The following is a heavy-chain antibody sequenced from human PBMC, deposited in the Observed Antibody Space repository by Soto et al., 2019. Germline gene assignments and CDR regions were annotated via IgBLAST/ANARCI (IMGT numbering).Heavy chain of an antibody. D-gene: IGHD3-10*01. CDR3: ASSCYGSGTPYYSGRDV. CDR2: ISAYNGNT. CDR1: GYTFTNYG. Sequence: QVQLVQSGAEVKKPGASVKVSCKASGYTFTNYGITWVRQAPGQGLEWMGWISAYNGNTNYAQKLQGRVTMTTDTSTTTAYMELRSLRSDDTAVDSCASSCYGSGTPYYSGRDVWGQGTTVTVSS. V-gene: IGHV1-18*01. J-gene: IGHJ6*02.